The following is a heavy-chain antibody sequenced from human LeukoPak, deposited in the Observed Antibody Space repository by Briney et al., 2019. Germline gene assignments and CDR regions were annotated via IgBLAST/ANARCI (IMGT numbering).Heavy chain of an antibody. V-gene: IGHV3-21*01. J-gene: IGHJ4*02. CDR3: ARDRLKMYNWNYRGEFDY. CDR2: ISSSSSYI. D-gene: IGHD1-7*01. Sequence: GGSLRLSCAASGFTFSSYSMNWVRQAPGKGLEWVSSISSSSSYIYYADSVKGRFTISRDNAKNSLYLQMNSLRAEDTAVYYCARDRLKMYNWNYRGEFDYWGQGTLVTVSS. CDR1: GFTFSSYS.